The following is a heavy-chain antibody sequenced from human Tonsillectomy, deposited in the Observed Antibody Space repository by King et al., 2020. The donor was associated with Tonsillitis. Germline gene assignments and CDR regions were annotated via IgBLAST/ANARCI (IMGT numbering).Heavy chain of an antibody. CDR1: GFTFITYW. D-gene: IGHD3-22*01. CDR3: AREKPDDSSGYYSGGFDI. V-gene: IGHV3-7*01. J-gene: IGHJ3*02. Sequence: QLVQSGGGLVQPGGSLRLSCAASGFTFITYWITWVRQAPGKGLEWVANIKQDGSEKYYVDSVKGRFTISRDNAKNSLYLQMNSLRAEDTAVYYCAREKPDDSSGYYSGGFDIWGQGTMVTVSS. CDR2: IKQDGSEK.